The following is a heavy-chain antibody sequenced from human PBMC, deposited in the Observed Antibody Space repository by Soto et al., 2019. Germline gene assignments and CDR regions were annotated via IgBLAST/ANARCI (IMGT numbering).Heavy chain of an antibody. V-gene: IGHV4-61*08. D-gene: IGHD3-9*01. Sequence: PSQTLSLTCTVSGGSIISGGYYWSWIRQPPGKGLEWIGYIYYSGSTNYNPSLKSRVTISVDTSKNQFSLKLSSVTAADTAVYYCARALILTGYYIHDAFDIWGQGTMVTVSS. CDR3: ARALILTGYYIHDAFDI. J-gene: IGHJ3*02. CDR1: GGSIISGGYY. CDR2: IYYSGST.